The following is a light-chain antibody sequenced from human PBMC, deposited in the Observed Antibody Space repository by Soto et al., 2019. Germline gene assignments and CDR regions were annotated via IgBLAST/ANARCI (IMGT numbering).Light chain of an antibody. CDR2: DVS. CDR1: SSDVGGYNS. CDR3: SSYTSGSTYV. V-gene: IGLV2-14*01. Sequence: QSALTQPASVSGSPGQSITISCTGTSSDVGGYNSVSWYQQHPGKAPKLMISDVSNRPSGVSNRFSGSKSDNTASLTISGLQAEDEADYYCSSYTSGSTYVFGTGTNSPS. J-gene: IGLJ1*01.